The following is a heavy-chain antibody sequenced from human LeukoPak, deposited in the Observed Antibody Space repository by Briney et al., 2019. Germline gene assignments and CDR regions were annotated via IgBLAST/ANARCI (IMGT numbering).Heavy chain of an antibody. CDR2: IYSSGST. J-gene: IGHJ6*03. D-gene: IGHD1-20*01. CDR1: GGSISSYY. CDR3: ARGYNWASPTRNFYYMDV. Sequence: PSETLSLTCTVSGGSISSYYWSWIRQPAGKGLEWIGRIYSSGSTNYNPSLKSRVTMSVDTSQNQFSLMVSSVTAADTAVYYCARGYNWASPTRNFYYMDVWGKGTTVTVSS. V-gene: IGHV4-4*07.